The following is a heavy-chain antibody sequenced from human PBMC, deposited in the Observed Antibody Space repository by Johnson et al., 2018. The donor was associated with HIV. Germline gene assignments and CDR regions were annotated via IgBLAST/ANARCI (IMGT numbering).Heavy chain of an antibody. Sequence: LQLVESGGGLIHPGGSLRLPCAASGFTVSSNYMNWVRQAPGKGLDWVAASYRGGTTYYADSVKGRFTISRDNSKNTLYLQMNSLRAEDTAVYYCARAYIYGAFDIWGQGTMVTVSS. D-gene: IGHD2/OR15-2a*01. V-gene: IGHV3-66*01. J-gene: IGHJ3*02. CDR3: ARAYIYGAFDI. CDR2: SYRGGTT. CDR1: GFTVSSNY.